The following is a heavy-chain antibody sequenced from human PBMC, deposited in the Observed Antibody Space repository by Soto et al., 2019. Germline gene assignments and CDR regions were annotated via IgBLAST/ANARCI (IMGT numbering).Heavy chain of an antibody. V-gene: IGHV3-23*01. CDR3: AKIAVRGKWYSDY. CDR1: GFTFSSCG. CDR2: ISDNGGST. D-gene: IGHD6-19*01. J-gene: IGHJ4*02. Sequence: GGSLRLSCAASGFTFSSCGMSWLRQAPGKGLEWVSSISDNGGSTYYADSVKGRLSTSRDNSKNTLSLQVNSLRAEDTAVYFCAKIAVRGKWYSDYWGPGTLVTVSS.